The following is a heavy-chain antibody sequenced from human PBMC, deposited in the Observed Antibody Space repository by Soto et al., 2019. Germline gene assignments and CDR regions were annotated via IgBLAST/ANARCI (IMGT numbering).Heavy chain of an antibody. CDR3: ARAPHITMVRGVIQNWFDP. Sequence: GASVKVXCKASGYTXTSYGISWVRQSPGQGLEWMGWISAYNGNTNYAQKLQGRVTMTTDTSTSTAYMELRSLRSDDTAVYYCARAPHITMVRGVIQNWFDPWGQGTLVTVSS. CDR2: ISAYNGNT. V-gene: IGHV1-18*01. CDR1: GYTXTSYG. J-gene: IGHJ5*02. D-gene: IGHD3-10*01.